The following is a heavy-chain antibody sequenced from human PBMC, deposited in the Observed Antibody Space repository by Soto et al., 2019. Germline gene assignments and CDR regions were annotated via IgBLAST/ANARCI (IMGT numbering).Heavy chain of an antibody. V-gene: IGHV2-5*02. CDR1: GFSFSADGVG. D-gene: IGHD3-16*01. Sequence: HITLKESGPTLVKPTQTLTLNCIFSGFSFSADGVGVGWIRQPPGKTLEWLALIYWDDDTRYRPSLKSRLTITKDSSKNQVVLTMTHMDPLHTATYYCAHAFGGTSWPNDAFDVWGQGTVVTVSS. CDR3: AHAFGGTSWPNDAFDV. CDR2: IYWDDDT. J-gene: IGHJ3*01.